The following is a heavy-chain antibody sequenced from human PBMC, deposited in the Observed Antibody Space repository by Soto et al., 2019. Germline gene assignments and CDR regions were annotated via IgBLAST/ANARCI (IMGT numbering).Heavy chain of an antibody. CDR3: ARVFGLYASRGQGRPHLFSGMDV. J-gene: IGHJ6*02. V-gene: IGHV3-11*01. CDR2: ISSSGSTI. Sequence: PGGSLRLSGAASGCTCSDCYMSWIRQAPGKGLEWGSYISSSGSTIYYADSVKGRFTISRDNAKNSLYRQMNSLRAEDTAVYYCARVFGLYASRGQGRPHLFSGMDVWGPGTTVTVSS. CDR1: GCTCSDCY. D-gene: IGHD3-22*01.